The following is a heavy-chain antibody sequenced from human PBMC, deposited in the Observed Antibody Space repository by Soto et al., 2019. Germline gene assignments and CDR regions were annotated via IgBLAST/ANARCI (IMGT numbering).Heavy chain of an antibody. V-gene: IGHV4-38-2*01. Sequence: PSETLSLTCAVSGYSISSGYYWGWIRQPPGKGLEWIGSIYHSGSTYYNPSLKSRVTISVDTSKNQFSLKLSSVTAADTAVYYCARGGGEHVENWFDPWGQGTLVTVSS. CDR2: IYHSGST. J-gene: IGHJ5*02. CDR3: ARGGGEHVENWFDP. CDR1: GYSISSGYY. D-gene: IGHD3-16*01.